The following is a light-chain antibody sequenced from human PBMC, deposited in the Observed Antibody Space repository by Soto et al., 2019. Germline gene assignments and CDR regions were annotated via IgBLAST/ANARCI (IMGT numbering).Light chain of an antibody. CDR3: QHYGSSPLA. V-gene: IGKV3-20*01. J-gene: IGKJ1*01. CDR2: GAS. Sequence: EIVLTQSPGTLSLSPGERATLSCRASQSVSTAYFAWYQQRPGQAPRLLIYGASSRATGIPDRFSGSGSGTDFTLTISRLEPEDFAVYYCQHYGSSPLAFGQGTKVDIK. CDR1: QSVSTAY.